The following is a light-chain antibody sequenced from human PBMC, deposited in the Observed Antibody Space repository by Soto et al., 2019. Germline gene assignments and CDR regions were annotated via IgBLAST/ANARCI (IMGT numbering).Light chain of an antibody. Sequence: QSALTQPASISGSPGQSITISCTGTNSDVGGYNYVSWYQQYPGKAPKLMIYDVDNRLSGVSYRFSGSKSGKTASLTISGLQAEDEADYYCSSYTTSSTVVFGGGTQLTVL. V-gene: IGLV2-14*01. CDR2: DVD. CDR1: NSDVGGYNY. CDR3: SSYTTSSTVV. J-gene: IGLJ2*01.